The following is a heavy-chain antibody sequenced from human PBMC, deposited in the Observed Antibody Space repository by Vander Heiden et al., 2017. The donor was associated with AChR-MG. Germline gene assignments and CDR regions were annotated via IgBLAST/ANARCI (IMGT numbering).Heavy chain of an antibody. V-gene: IGHV4-39*01. CDR3: ARHWGLAVAGSAQLNGFDP. CDR1: GGSISSNNYY. Sequence: QLQLQESGPGLVKPSETLSLTCTVSGGSISSNNYYWGWIRQPPGKGLEWIGSLYYSGNTYYIPSHKSRVTISVDTSKNHFSLHLSSVTAADTAVYYCARHWGLAVAGSAQLNGFDPWGQGTLVTVSS. CDR2: LYYSGNT. D-gene: IGHD6-19*01. J-gene: IGHJ5*02.